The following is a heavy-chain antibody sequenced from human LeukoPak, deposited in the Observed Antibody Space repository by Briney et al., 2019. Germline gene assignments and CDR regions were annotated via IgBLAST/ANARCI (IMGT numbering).Heavy chain of an antibody. J-gene: IGHJ4*02. CDR2: ISGSGGST. V-gene: IGHV3-23*01. Sequence: GGSLRLSCAASGFIFSSYAMSWVRQAPGQGLEWVSAISGSGGSTYYADSVKGRFTISRDNSKNTLYLQMNSLRAEDTAVYYCAKQYSSSWFVDYWGQGTLVTVSS. CDR1: GFIFSSYA. D-gene: IGHD6-13*01. CDR3: AKQYSSSWFVDY.